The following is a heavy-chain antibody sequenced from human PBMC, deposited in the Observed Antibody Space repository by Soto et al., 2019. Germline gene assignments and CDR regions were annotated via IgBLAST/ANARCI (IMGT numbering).Heavy chain of an antibody. CDR3: AMLGGWSGGSSGMDV. CDR1: GLIFSDYH. CDR2: IRRKANSYTT. D-gene: IGHD6-19*01. Sequence: EVQLVESGGGLVQPGGSLRLSCAASGLIFSDYHMDWVRQAPGKGLEWVGRIRRKANSYTTEYAASVKGRSTISRDDSNNSLYLQMNSLKSEDTAVYYCAMLGGWSGGSSGMDVWGQGTTVTVSS. J-gene: IGHJ6*02. V-gene: IGHV3-72*01.